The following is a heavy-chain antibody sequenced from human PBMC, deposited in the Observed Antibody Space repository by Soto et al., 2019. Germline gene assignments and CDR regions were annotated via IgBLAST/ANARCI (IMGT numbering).Heavy chain of an antibody. CDR3: ARRSSGYHLYNWFDP. V-gene: IGHV1-69*01. Sequence: QVQLVQSGAEVKKPGSSVKVSCKASGGTFSSYAISWVRQAPGQGLEWMGGIIPIFGTANYAQKFQGRVTITADESTSTAYMELSSLISEDTAVYYCARRSSGYHLYNWFDPWGQGTLVTVSS. J-gene: IGHJ5*02. D-gene: IGHD3-3*01. CDR2: IIPIFGTA. CDR1: GGTFSSYA.